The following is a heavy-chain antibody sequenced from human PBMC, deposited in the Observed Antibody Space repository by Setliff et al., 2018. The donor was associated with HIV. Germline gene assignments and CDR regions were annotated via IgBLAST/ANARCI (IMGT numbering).Heavy chain of an antibody. CDR3: AKVMITTTWAFDF. CDR1: GFTFSTYS. J-gene: IGHJ4*02. Sequence: PGGSLRLSCAASGFTFSTYSMVWVRQAPGKGLEWVSGIGGAYDGNTYHADSVKGRFTIFRENSKNIVYLQMSNLRAVDTALYYCAKVMITTTWAFDFWGQGTPVTVSS. V-gene: IGHV3-23*01. D-gene: IGHD1-26*01. CDR2: IGGAYDGNT.